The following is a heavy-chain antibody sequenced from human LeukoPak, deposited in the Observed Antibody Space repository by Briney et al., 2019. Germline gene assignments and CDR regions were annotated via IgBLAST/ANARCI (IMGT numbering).Heavy chain of an antibody. J-gene: IGHJ4*02. CDR3: AREDSNSENF. CDR2: IAAYNGAT. CDR1: GYPFTSYG. D-gene: IGHD2/OR15-2a*01. V-gene: IGHV1-18*01. Sequence: ASVKVSCKASGYPFTSYGLTWVRQTPGQGLQWMGWIAAYNGATNYAQIFQGRISMTTDTSTNTGYMELRSLTSDGTAVYYCAREDSNSENFWGQGTLVPVSS.